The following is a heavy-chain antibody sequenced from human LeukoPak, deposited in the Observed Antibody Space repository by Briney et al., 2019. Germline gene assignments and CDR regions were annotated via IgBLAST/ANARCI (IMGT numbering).Heavy chain of an antibody. V-gene: IGHV3-74*01. D-gene: IGHD1-26*01. J-gene: IGHJ6*03. CDR1: GFTFSSYW. CDR3: ARDYEWDYYYYMDV. Sequence: GGSLRLSCAASGFTFSSYWMSWVRQAPGKGLVWGSRIHSDGSSTSYADSVKGRFTISRDNAKNTLYLQMNSLRAEDTAVYHCARDYEWDYYYYMDVWGKGTTVTVSS. CDR2: IHSDGSST.